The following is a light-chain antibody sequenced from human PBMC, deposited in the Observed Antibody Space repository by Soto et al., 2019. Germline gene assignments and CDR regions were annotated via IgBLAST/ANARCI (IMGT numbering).Light chain of an antibody. CDR2: GRS. J-gene: IGKJ5*01. CDR1: ESIRSD. CDR3: QQYHDWPSIT. V-gene: IGKV3-15*01. Sequence: EIVMTQSPDILSVAPGGRATLSCRASESIRSDLDWYQQKPDQAPRLLIFGRSIRAADIPGRFSGSGSGTEFTLTIATLQSEYFAVYYCQQYHDWPSITFGQGTRLEIK.